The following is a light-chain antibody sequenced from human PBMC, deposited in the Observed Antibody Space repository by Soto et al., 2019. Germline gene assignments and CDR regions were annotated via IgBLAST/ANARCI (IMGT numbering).Light chain of an antibody. Sequence: DIQMTQSPSSLSASVGDRVTITCQASQDISNYLNWYQVKPGKVPKLLMYDTSNLETGVPSRFSGGGSGTDFTFTISSLQPEDIAAYYCQQYHNLPPTLGQGTKVDIK. CDR1: QDISNY. J-gene: IGKJ2*01. V-gene: IGKV1-33*01. CDR2: DTS. CDR3: QQYHNLPPT.